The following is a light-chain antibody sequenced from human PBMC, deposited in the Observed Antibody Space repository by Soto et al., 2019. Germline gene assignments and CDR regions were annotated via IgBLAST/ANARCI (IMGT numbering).Light chain of an antibody. CDR2: ANT. CDR3: QSYDSGLSGSI. CDR1: TSNIGAGYD. V-gene: IGLV1-40*01. J-gene: IGLJ2*01. Sequence: QSVLTQPPSVSGAPGQRVTISCSGTTSNIGAGYDVHWYQLPPGTAPKLLIYANTDRPSGVPDRFSGSKSGTSASLAITGLQAEDEADYYCQSYDSGLSGSIFGGGTKLTVL.